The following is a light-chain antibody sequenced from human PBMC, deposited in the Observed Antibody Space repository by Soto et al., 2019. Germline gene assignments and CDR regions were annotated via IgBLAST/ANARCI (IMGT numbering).Light chain of an antibody. CDR1: SSDVGGFDS. CDR3: SSYTSSNTLV. V-gene: IGLV2-14*01. Sequence: QSALTQPASVSGSPGQSITLSCTGTSSDVGGFDSVSWYQQHPGSAPKLMIYEVTNRPSGVSHRFSGSKSGNTAPLTISGLQTEDEADYYCSSYTSSNTLVFGTGTKLTVL. CDR2: EVT. J-gene: IGLJ1*01.